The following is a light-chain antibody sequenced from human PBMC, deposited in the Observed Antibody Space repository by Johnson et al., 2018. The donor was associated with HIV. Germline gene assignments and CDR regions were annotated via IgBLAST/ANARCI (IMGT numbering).Light chain of an antibody. Sequence: QSVLTQPPSVSAAPGQKVTISCSGSSSNIGNNYVSWYQQLPGTAPKLLIYDNNKRPSGIPDRCSASKSGTSATLGITGLQTGDEADDYGGSWDSSLGAYVFGTGTKVTVL. J-gene: IGLJ1*01. CDR1: SSNIGNNY. CDR2: DNN. V-gene: IGLV1-51*01. CDR3: GSWDSSLGAYV.